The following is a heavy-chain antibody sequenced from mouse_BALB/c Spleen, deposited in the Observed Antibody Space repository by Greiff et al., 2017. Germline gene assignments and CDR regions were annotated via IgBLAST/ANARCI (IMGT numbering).Heavy chain of an antibody. J-gene: IGHJ2*01. Sequence: EVQLVESGGGLVKPGGSLKLSCAASGFTFSSYTMSWVRQTPEKRLEWVATISSGGSYTYYPDSVKGRFTISRDNAKNTLYLQMSSLKSEDTAMYYCTREYYGYDYWGQGTTLTVSS. CDR2: ISSGGSYT. D-gene: IGHD2-2*01. CDR1: GFTFSSYT. V-gene: IGHV5-6-4*01. CDR3: TREYYGYDY.